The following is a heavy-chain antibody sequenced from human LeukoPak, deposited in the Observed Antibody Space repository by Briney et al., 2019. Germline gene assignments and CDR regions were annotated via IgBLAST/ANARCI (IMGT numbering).Heavy chain of an antibody. J-gene: IGHJ4*02. CDR2: INQDGSEK. CDR1: GFTFSTKW. Sequence: GGSPRLSCAASGFTFSTKWMSWVRQAPGKGPEWVANINQDGSEKNSVESMKGRFTISRDNARDSLYLHMNDLRAEDTAIYYCARDAYSGYDFWGQGTLVTVSS. CDR3: ARDAYSGYDF. D-gene: IGHD5-12*01. V-gene: IGHV3-7*01.